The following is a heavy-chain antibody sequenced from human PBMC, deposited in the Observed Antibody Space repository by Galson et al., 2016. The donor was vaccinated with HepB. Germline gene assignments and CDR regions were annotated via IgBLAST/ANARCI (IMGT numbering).Heavy chain of an antibody. D-gene: IGHD3-22*01. Sequence: SLRLSCAASGFTSDHYAMHWVRQAPGKGLEWVSGISWNSGSIGYADSVKGRFTISRDNAKNFLYLQMNSLRAEDTALYYCAKDSGAYYYDSSGHRRNALDIWGQGTVVTVSA. J-gene: IGHJ3*02. CDR3: AKDSGAYYYDSSGHRRNALDI. V-gene: IGHV3-9*02. CDR2: ISWNSGSI. CDR1: GFTSDHYA.